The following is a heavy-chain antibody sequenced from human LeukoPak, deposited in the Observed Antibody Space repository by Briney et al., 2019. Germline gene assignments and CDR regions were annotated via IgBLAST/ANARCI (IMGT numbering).Heavy chain of an antibody. V-gene: IGHV3-30*02. CDR1: GFTFSSYG. CDR3: AKAPFRSGYCYYYYMDV. D-gene: IGHD3-3*01. CDR2: IRYDGSNK. J-gene: IGHJ6*03. Sequence: PGGPLRLSCAASGFTFSSYGMHWVRQAPGKGLEGVAFIRYDGSNKYYADSVKGRFTISRDNSKNTLYLQMNSLRAEHTAVYYCAKAPFRSGYCYYYYMDVWAKGTALTVSS.